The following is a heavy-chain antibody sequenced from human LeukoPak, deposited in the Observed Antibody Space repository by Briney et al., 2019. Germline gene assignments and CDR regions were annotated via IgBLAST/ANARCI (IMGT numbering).Heavy chain of an antibody. D-gene: IGHD3-3*01. CDR1: GYTFTSYG. Sequence: ASVKVSCKASGYTFTSYGISWVRQAPGQGLEWMGWISAYNGNTNYAQKLQGRVTMTTDTSTSTAYMELRSLRSDDTVVYYCARSHYDFWGGYYTGIDYWGQGTLVTVSS. V-gene: IGHV1-18*01. CDR2: ISAYNGNT. J-gene: IGHJ4*02. CDR3: ARSHYDFWGGYYTGIDY.